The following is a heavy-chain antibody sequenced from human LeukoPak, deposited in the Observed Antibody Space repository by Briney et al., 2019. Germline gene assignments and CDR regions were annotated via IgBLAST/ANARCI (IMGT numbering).Heavy chain of an antibody. CDR3: ARGPYVWGSYRPIFDY. D-gene: IGHD3-16*02. J-gene: IGHJ4*02. CDR2: INHSGST. Sequence: SETLSLTCAVYGGSFSGYYWSWIRQPPGKGLEWIGEINHSGSTNYNPSLKSRVTISVDTSKNQFSLKPSSVTAADTAVYYCARGPYVWGSYRPIFDYWGQGTLVTVSS. V-gene: IGHV4-34*01. CDR1: GGSFSGYY.